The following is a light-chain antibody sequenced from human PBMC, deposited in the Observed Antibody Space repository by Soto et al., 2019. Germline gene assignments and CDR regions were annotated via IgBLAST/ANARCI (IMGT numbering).Light chain of an antibody. V-gene: IGKV3-20*01. Sequence: EVVLTQSPATLSLSPRARATLSCRASQSVGNFLAWYQQKPGQAPRLLIYGASSRATGIPDRFSGSGSGTDFTLTISRLEPEDFAVYYCQQYGGSSRTFGQGTKVEIK. CDR2: GAS. CDR1: QSVGNF. J-gene: IGKJ1*01. CDR3: QQYGGSSRT.